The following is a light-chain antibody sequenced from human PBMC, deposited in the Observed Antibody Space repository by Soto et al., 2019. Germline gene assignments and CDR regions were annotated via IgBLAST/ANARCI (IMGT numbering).Light chain of an antibody. CDR1: QSVSSSY. CDR3: QQYGSSSWT. J-gene: IGKJ1*01. Sequence: EIVLTQSPGTLSLSPGERATLSCRASQSVSSSYFAWYQQRFGQAPRLLIYGASSRATGIPDRFSGSGPGTDFTLTISRLEPEDFAVYYCQQYGSSSWTFGQGTKVEIK. CDR2: GAS. V-gene: IGKV3-20*01.